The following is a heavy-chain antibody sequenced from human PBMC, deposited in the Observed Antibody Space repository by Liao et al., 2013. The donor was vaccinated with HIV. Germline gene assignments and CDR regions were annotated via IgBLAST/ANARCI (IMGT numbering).Heavy chain of an antibody. V-gene: IGHV4-39*07. CDR2: IYYSGST. CDR3: ARGRLYYDFWSGYYHDAFDI. J-gene: IGHJ3*02. Sequence: QLQLQESGPGLVKPSETLSLTCTVSGGSISSSSYYWGWIRQPPGKGLEWIGSIYYSGSTSYNPSLTSRVTISVDTSKNQFSLKLSSVTAADTAMYYCARGRLYYDFWSGYYHDAFDIWGQGTMVTVSS. D-gene: IGHD3-3*01. CDR1: GGSISSSSYY.